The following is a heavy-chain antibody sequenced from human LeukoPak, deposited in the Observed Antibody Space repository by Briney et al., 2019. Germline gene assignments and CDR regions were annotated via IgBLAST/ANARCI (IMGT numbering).Heavy chain of an antibody. Sequence: SVKVSCKASGGTFSSYAISWVRQAPGQGLEWMGGIIPIFGTANYAQKFQGRVTITADESTSTAYMELSSLRSEDTAVYHCARAEAVAGTPFDYWGQGTLVTVSS. V-gene: IGHV1-69*13. CDR3: ARAEAVAGTPFDY. D-gene: IGHD6-19*01. J-gene: IGHJ4*02. CDR2: IIPIFGTA. CDR1: GGTFSSYA.